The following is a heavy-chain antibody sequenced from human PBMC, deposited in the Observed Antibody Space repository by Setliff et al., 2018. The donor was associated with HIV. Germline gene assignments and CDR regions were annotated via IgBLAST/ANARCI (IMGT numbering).Heavy chain of an antibody. D-gene: IGHD3-16*01. Sequence: ASVKVSCKASGYSFTTYALHWVREAPGQGLEWVGWISAGGHQTKYSEKFQDRVTITTDTSASTAYLQLSALRSEDTAVFYCAIGGGDGHPTWVYWGLGTLVT. V-gene: IGHV1-3*01. J-gene: IGHJ4*02. CDR1: GYSFTTYA. CDR3: AIGGGDGHPTWVY. CDR2: ISAGGHQT.